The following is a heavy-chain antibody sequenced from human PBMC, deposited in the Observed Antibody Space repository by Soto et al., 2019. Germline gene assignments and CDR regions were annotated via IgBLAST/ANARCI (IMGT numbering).Heavy chain of an antibody. CDR3: ASRYYEILLGDYYYYGMDV. CDR1: GGTFSSYA. CDR2: IIPIFGTA. J-gene: IGHJ6*02. Sequence: QVQLVQSGAEVKKPGSSVKVSCKASGGTFSSYAISWVRQAPGQGLEWMGGIIPIFGTANSAQKFQGRVTITADESTSTAYMERSSLRSEETAVYYCASRYYEILLGDYYYYGMDVWGQGTTVTVSS. D-gene: IGHD3-9*01. V-gene: IGHV1-69*01.